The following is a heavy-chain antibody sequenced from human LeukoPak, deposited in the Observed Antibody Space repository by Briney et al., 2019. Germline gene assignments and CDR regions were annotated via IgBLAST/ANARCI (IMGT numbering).Heavy chain of an antibody. CDR3: ARDGVLTVTQLDY. CDR2: INPNSGGT. J-gene: IGHJ4*02. D-gene: IGHD4-17*01. Sequence: GASVKVSCKASGYIFTAFHMHWVRRAPGQGLEWMGRINPNSGGTDYAQKFQGRVTMTRDTSITTAYMELSRLTSDDTAVYYCARDGVLTVTQLDYWGQGTLVTVSS. V-gene: IGHV1-2*06. CDR1: GYIFTAFH.